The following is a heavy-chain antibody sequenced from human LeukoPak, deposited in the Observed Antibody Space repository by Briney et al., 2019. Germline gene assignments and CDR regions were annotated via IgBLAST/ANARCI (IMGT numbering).Heavy chain of an antibody. CDR1: GYTFTGYW. Sequence: GESLKISCKGHGYTFTGYWIGWVRQMPGKGLEWMGIIYPGDSETRYSLSFQGQVTFSADKSISSAYLQWSSLKASDTAMYYCARRREGATVASYYFDYWGQGTLVTVAS. CDR2: IYPGDSET. D-gene: IGHD4-17*01. V-gene: IGHV5-51*01. CDR3: ARRREGATVASYYFDY. J-gene: IGHJ4*02.